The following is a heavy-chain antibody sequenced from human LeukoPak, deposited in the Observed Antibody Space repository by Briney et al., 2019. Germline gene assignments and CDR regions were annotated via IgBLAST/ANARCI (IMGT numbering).Heavy chain of an antibody. J-gene: IGHJ3*02. V-gene: IGHV3-23*01. Sequence: GGSLRLSCAASGFTFNIYAISWVRQAPGKGLAWVSGLNEDGGYTYYADSVKGRFTISRDNAKNSLYLQMNSLRDEDTAVYYCARECLMVGVYDAFDIWGQGTMVTVSS. CDR2: LNEDGGYT. CDR1: GFTFNIYA. D-gene: IGHD1-26*01. CDR3: ARECLMVGVYDAFDI.